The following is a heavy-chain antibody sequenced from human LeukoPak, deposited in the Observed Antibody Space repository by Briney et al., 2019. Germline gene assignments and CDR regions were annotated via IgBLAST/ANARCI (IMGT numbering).Heavy chain of an antibody. Sequence: GGPLRLSCSASGFTFSSYGMHWVRQAPGKGLEWVAVIWYDGSNKYYADSVKGRFTISRDNSKNTLYLQMNSLRAEDTAVYYCAKPRAAAGLYYWGQGTLVTVSS. CDR1: GFTFSSYG. D-gene: IGHD6-13*01. J-gene: IGHJ4*02. CDR2: IWYDGSNK. CDR3: AKPRAAAGLYY. V-gene: IGHV3-33*06.